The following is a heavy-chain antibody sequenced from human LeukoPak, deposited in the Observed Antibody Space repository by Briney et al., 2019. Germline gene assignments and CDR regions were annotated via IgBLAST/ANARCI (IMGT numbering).Heavy chain of an antibody. CDR3: AKTRLVVAATRGAFDI. D-gene: IGHD2-15*01. Sequence: GGSLRLSCAASGFTFSSYAMSWVRQAPGKGLEWVSAISGSGGSTYYADSVKGRFTISRDNSKNTLYLQMNSLRAEDTAVYYCAKTRLVVAATRGAFDIWGQGTMVTVSS. J-gene: IGHJ3*02. V-gene: IGHV3-23*01. CDR1: GFTFSSYA. CDR2: ISGSGGST.